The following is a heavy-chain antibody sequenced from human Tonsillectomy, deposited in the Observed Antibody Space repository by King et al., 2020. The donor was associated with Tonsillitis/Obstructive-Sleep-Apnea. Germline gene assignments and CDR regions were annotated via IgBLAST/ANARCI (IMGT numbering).Heavy chain of an antibody. CDR1: GFTFSNAW. CDR3: TTVSSPYFRGASCYSGFSYY. D-gene: IGHD2-15*01. CDR2: IKSKTDGGTT. V-gene: IGHV3-15*07. Sequence: QLVQSGGGLVKPGGSLRLSCAASGFTFSNAWMNWVRQAPGKGLEWVGRIKSKTDGGTTDYAAPVKGRFTISRDDSKNTLYLQMNSLKTEDTAVYYCTTVSSPYFRGASCYSGFSYYWGQGTLVTVSS. J-gene: IGHJ4*02.